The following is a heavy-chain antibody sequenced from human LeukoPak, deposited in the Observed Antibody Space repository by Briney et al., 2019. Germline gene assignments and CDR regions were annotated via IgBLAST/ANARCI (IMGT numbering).Heavy chain of an antibody. CDR1: GFTFSSYA. CDR2: ISYDGSNK. Sequence: GGSLRLSCAASGFTFSSYAMHWARQAPGKGLEWVAVISYDGSNKYYADSVKGRFTISRDNSKNTLYLQMNSLRAEDTAVYYCARNPRRGRWFGELTDWGQGTLVTVSS. D-gene: IGHD3-10*01. J-gene: IGHJ4*02. V-gene: IGHV3-30-3*01. CDR3: ARNPRRGRWFGELTD.